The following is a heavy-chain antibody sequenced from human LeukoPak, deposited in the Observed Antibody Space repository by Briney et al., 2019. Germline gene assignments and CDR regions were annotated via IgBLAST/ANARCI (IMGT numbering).Heavy chain of an antibody. D-gene: IGHD2-2*01. CDR2: ISYDGSNK. Sequence: AGGSLRLSCAASGFTFSSYAMHWVRQAPGKGLEWVAVISYDGSNKYYADSVKGRFTISRVNSKNTLYLQMNSLRAEDTAVYYCARVPQIDCSSTSCYPGLKYHYYYYYGMDVWGQGTTVTVSS. CDR3: ARVPQIDCSSTSCYPGLKYHYYYYYGMDV. V-gene: IGHV3-30*04. J-gene: IGHJ6*02. CDR1: GFTFSSYA.